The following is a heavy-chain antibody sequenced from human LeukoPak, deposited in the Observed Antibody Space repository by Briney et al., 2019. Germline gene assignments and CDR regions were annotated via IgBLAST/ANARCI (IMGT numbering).Heavy chain of an antibody. V-gene: IGHV4-34*01. CDR1: GGSFSYYY. CDR3: AMSKYYDILTGYRKIPTSGFDP. CDR2: INHSGST. D-gene: IGHD3-9*01. Sequence: SETLSLTCAVYGGSFSYYYWSWIRQPPGKTLEWIGEINHSGSTNYNPSHKSRVTISVDTSKNQFSLKLSSVTAADTAVYYCAMSKYYDILTGYRKIPTSGFDPWGQGTLVTVSS. J-gene: IGHJ5*02.